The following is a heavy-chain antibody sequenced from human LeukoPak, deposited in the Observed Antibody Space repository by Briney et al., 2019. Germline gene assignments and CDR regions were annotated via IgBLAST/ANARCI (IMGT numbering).Heavy chain of an antibody. J-gene: IGHJ4*02. Sequence: LPGGSLRLSCAASGFTFSSYGMHWARQAPGKGLEWVAVIWYDGSNKYYADSVKGRCTISRDNSKNTLYLQMNSLRAEDTAVYYCARDFRGGARAFDYWGQGTLVTVSS. V-gene: IGHV3-33*01. CDR1: GFTFSSYG. CDR2: IWYDGSNK. CDR3: ARDFRGGARAFDY. D-gene: IGHD3-16*01.